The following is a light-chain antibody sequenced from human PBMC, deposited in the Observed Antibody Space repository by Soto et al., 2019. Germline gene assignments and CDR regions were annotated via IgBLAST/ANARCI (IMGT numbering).Light chain of an antibody. CDR2: DVS. J-gene: IGKJ2*01. Sequence: DIQMTQSPSTLSASVGDRVTITSRASQSISTRLAWYQQKPGKAPNLLIYDVSSLESGVPSRFSGGGSGTEFTLTISSLQPDDFATYYCQQYNSYPRTFGQGTKLEIK. CDR1: QSISTR. CDR3: QQYNSYPRT. V-gene: IGKV1-5*01.